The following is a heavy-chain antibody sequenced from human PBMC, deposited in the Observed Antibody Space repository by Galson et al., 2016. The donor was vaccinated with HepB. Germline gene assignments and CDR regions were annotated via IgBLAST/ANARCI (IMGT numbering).Heavy chain of an antibody. Sequence: SLRLSCAASGFTFHDYSMHWVRQAPGKGLEWVSLITWDGGSIYQADSLKGRLIISRDNSKNSLYLQMNSLRTEDTALYYCVKDGGNYFDYWGQGALVTVSS. CDR2: ITWDGGSI. CDR3: VKDGGNYFDY. D-gene: IGHD3-16*01. J-gene: IGHJ4*02. CDR1: GFTFHDYS. V-gene: IGHV3-43*01.